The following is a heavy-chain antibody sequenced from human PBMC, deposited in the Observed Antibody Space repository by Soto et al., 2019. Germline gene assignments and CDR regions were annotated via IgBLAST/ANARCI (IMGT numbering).Heavy chain of an antibody. J-gene: IGHJ5*02. D-gene: IGHD6-6*01. CDR2: IIPTFGTA. CDR3: ASDGIAARPIAWFDP. Sequence: QVQLVQSGAEVKKPGSSVKVSCKASGGTFSSYAISWVRQAPGQGLEWMGGIIPTFGTANYAQKFQGRVTITADESTSTAYMELSRLRSEDTAVYYCASDGIAARPIAWFDPWGQGTLVTVSS. V-gene: IGHV1-69*12. CDR1: GGTFSSYA.